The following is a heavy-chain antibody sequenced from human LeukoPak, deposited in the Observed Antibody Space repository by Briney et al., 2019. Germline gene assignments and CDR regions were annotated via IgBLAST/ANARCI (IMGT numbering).Heavy chain of an antibody. V-gene: IGHV4-4*07. CDR3: ARITHYYGSGSYYPYYYYMDV. CDR2: IKTSGST. CDR1: GASISTYY. J-gene: IGHJ6*03. Sequence: SETLSLTCTVSGASISTYYWSWIRQPAGKGLEWIGRIKTSGSTNYNPSLKSRVTMSVDTSKNQFSLKPSSVTAADTAVYYCARITHYYGSGSYYPYYYYMDVWGKGTTVTVSS. D-gene: IGHD3-10*01.